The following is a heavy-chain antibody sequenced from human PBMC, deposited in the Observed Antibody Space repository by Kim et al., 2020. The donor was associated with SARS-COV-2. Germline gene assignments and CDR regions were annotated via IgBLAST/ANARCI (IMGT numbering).Heavy chain of an antibody. CDR1: GFTFDTYA. J-gene: IGHJ6*02. CDR3: ATLRLWFGEGVSGMDV. CDR2: ISYDGRNK. Sequence: GGSLRLSCAASGFTFDTYAIHWVRQAPGKGLEWVAGISYDGRNKYYADSVRGRFTISRDNSKNTLYLQMNSLRAEDTAVYYCATLRLWFGEGVSGMDVWGQGTTVTDSS. V-gene: IGHV3-30*04. D-gene: IGHD3-10*01.